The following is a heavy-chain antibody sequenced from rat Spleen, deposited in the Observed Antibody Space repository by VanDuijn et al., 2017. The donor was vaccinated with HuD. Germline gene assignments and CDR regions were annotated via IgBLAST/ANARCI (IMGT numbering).Heavy chain of an antibody. Sequence: EVQLQESGPGLVKPSQSLSLTCSVTGYSITSNYWGWIRKFPGNKMEWMGYIDYSGRTSYNPSLKSRISITRDTSKNQFFLQLNSVTTEDTATYYCARTGGYPNWVAYWCQGTLVTVSS. CDR3: ARTGGYPNWVAY. CDR2: IDYSGRT. CDR1: GYSITSNY. V-gene: IGHV3-1*01. D-gene: IGHD1-11*01. J-gene: IGHJ3*01.